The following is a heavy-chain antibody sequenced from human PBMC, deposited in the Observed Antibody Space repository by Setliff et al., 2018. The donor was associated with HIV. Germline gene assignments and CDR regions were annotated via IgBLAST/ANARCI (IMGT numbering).Heavy chain of an antibody. CDR1: GDSVSSASYY. J-gene: IGHJ6*03. CDR2: IHYSGTT. V-gene: IGHV4-61*01. Sequence: PSETLSLTCTVSGDSVSSASYYWSWIRQSPGKGLEWIGYIHYSGTTKYNPSLKSRVTISVDTSKNQFSLKLSSVTAADTAVYYCASEAWTSYRSSSGYYYYYMDVWGKGTTVTSP. D-gene: IGHD6-6*01. CDR3: ASEAWTSYRSSSGYYYYYMDV.